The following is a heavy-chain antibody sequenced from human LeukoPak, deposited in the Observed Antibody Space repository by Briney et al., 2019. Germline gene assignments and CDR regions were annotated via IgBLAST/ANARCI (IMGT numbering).Heavy chain of an antibody. CDR1: GYTFTSYG. D-gene: IGHD2-21*02. Sequence: ASVKVSCKASGYTFTSYGISWVRQASGQGLEWMGWTSAYNGNTNYAQKLQGRVTMTTDTSTSTVYMELSSLRSEDTAVYYCARVLPYCGGDCYSTGPFDYWGQGTLVTVSS. CDR3: ARVLPYCGGDCYSTGPFDY. CDR2: TSAYNGNT. J-gene: IGHJ4*02. V-gene: IGHV1-18*01.